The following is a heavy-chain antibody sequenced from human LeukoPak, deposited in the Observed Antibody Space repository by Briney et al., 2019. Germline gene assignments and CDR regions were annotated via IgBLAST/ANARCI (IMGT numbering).Heavy chain of an antibody. CDR3: ATVWGIAVAGTSQRKFDY. J-gene: IGHJ4*02. CDR1: GYTFTDYY. CDR2: VDPEDGET. D-gene: IGHD6-19*01. Sequence: GATVKISCKVSGYTFTDYYMHSVQQAPGKGLEWLGLVDPEDGETIYAEKFQGRVTITADTSTDTAYMELSSLRSEDTAVYYCATVWGIAVAGTSQRKFDYWGQGTLVTVSS. V-gene: IGHV1-69-2*01.